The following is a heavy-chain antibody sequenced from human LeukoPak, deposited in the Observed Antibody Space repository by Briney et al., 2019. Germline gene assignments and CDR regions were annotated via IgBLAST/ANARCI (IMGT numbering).Heavy chain of an antibody. V-gene: IGHV3-23*01. CDR3: ARDRVGATHTKYFDY. CDR2: ISGSGGST. Sequence: GGSLRLSCAASGFIFSSYTMSWVRQAPGKGLEWVSSISGSGGSTYYADSVKGRFTISRDNSKNTLYLQINSLRAEDTAVYYCARDRVGATHTKYFDYWGQGTLVTVSS. CDR1: GFIFSSYT. J-gene: IGHJ4*02. D-gene: IGHD1-26*01.